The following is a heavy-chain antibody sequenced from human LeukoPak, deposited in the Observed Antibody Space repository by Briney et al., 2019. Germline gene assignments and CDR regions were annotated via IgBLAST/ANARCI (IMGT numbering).Heavy chain of an antibody. CDR3: ATLLTGDGNYYGMGV. J-gene: IGHJ6*02. Sequence: KPSETLSLTCTVSGGSISSYYWSWIRQPPGKGLEWIGYIYYSGSTNYNPSLKSRVTISVDTSKNQFSLKLSSVTAADTAVYYCATLLTGDGNYYGMGVRGQGTTVTVSS. CDR1: GGSISSYY. CDR2: IYYSGST. V-gene: IGHV4-59*01. D-gene: IGHD7-27*01.